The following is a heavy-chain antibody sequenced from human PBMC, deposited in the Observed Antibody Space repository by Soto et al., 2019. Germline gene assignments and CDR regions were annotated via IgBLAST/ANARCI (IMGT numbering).Heavy chain of an antibody. CDR2: IYYSGST. CDR1: GGSISSYY. CDR3: ARINKHWRLLHNGFDP. Sequence: QVQLQESGPGLVKPSETLSLTCTVSGGSISSYYWSWIRQPPGKGLEWIGYIYYSGSTNYNPSLKSRVTISVDTSKNQFSLKLSSVTAADTAVYYCARINKHWRLLHNGFDPWGQGTLVTVSS. J-gene: IGHJ5*02. D-gene: IGHD2-15*01. V-gene: IGHV4-59*01.